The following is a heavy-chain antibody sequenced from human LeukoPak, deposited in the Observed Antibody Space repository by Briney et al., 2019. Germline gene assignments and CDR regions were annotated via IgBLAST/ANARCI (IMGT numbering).Heavy chain of an antibody. CDR2: ISSSSSTI. CDR1: GFTFSSYS. CDR3: ARTSYGDYDPYYFDY. J-gene: IGHJ4*02. D-gene: IGHD4-17*01. V-gene: IGHV3-48*01. Sequence: PGGSLRLYCAASGFTFSSYSMNWVRQAPGKGLEWVSYISSSSSTIYYADSVKGRFTISRDNAKNSLYLQMNSLGAEDTAVYYCARTSYGDYDPYYFDYWGQGTLVTVSS.